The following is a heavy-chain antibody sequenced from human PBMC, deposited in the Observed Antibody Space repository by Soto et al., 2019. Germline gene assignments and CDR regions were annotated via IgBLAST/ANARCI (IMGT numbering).Heavy chain of an antibody. V-gene: IGHV3-21*01. CDR3: TTYTGTYRDY. Sequence: LRLSCVASGLRFTSDGMSWVRQAPGRGLEWVSSITSGSGVTFYADSVKGRFTISRDKAKKSLHLQMNSLRAEDTAVYYCTTYTGTYRDYWGLGTLVTVSS. CDR2: ITSGSGVT. J-gene: IGHJ4*02. D-gene: IGHD1-26*01. CDR1: GLRFTSDG.